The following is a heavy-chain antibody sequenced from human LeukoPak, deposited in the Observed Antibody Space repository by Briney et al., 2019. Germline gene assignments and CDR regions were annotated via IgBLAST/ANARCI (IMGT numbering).Heavy chain of an antibody. D-gene: IGHD4-11*01. CDR3: AREWQYQFDY. CDR1: GFTFSNAW. V-gene: IGHV4-38-2*02. Sequence: GSLRLSCAASGFTFSNAWMNWVRQAPGEGLEWIGSVYHSGITYYTPSLKSRVSISVDTSKNQFSLKVTSVTAADTAVYYCAREWQYQFDYWGQGSLVTVSS. J-gene: IGHJ4*02. CDR2: VYHSGIT.